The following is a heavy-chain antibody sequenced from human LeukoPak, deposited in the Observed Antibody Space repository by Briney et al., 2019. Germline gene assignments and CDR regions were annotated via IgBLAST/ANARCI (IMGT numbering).Heavy chain of an antibody. J-gene: IGHJ4*02. Sequence: QPGGSLRLSCAASGFTFSSYWMHWVRQAPGKGLVWVSRINSDGSSTSYADSVKGRFTISRDNAKKLLFLQMNSLRAEDTAVYYCAKDRGSWFALFDSWGQGTLVTVSS. CDR1: GFTFSSYW. CDR2: INSDGSST. V-gene: IGHV3-74*01. D-gene: IGHD6-13*01. CDR3: AKDRGSWFALFDS.